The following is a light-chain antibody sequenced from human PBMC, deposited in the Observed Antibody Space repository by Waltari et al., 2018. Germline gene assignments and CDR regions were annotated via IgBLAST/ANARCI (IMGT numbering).Light chain of an antibody. V-gene: IGLV1-47*01. CDR2: RNN. Sequence: QSVLTQPPSASGTPGQRVTLSCSGSRSNIGINYVYWYQHLPGTTPKLLIYRNNQRPSGVPDRFSGSKSGTSASLAISGLRSEDEADYYCAAWDDTLSAVLFGGGTNLTVL. CDR1: RSNIGINY. CDR3: AAWDDTLSAVL. J-gene: IGLJ3*02.